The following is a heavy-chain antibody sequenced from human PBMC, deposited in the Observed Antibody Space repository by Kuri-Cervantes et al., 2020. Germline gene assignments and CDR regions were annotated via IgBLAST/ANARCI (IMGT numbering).Heavy chain of an antibody. Sequence: LRLSCAVSGGSISSGGYSWSWIRQPPGKGLEWIGYIYHSGSTYYNPSLKSRVTISVDTSKNQFSLKLSSVTAADTAVYYCARTSSDAFDIWGQGTMVTVSS. CDR3: ARTSSDAFDI. CDR1: GGSISSGGYS. J-gene: IGHJ3*02. D-gene: IGHD3/OR15-3a*01. CDR2: IYHSGST. V-gene: IGHV4-30-2*02.